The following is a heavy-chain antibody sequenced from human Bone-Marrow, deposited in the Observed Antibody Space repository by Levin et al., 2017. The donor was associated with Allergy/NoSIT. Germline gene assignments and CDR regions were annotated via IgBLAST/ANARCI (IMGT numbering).Heavy chain of an antibody. J-gene: IGHJ3*02. Sequence: PGGSLRLSCAASGFTFSSYSMNWVRQAPGKGLEWVSSISSSSSYIYYADSVKGRFTISRDNAKNSLYLQMNSLRAEDTAVYYCARPLIVNGQWLVPAGRDAFDIWGQGTMVTVSS. CDR3: ARPLIVNGQWLVPAGRDAFDI. V-gene: IGHV3-21*01. CDR1: GFTFSSYS. D-gene: IGHD6-19*01. CDR2: ISSSSSYI.